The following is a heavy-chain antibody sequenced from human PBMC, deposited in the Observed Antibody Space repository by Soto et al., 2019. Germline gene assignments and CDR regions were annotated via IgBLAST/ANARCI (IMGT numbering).Heavy chain of an antibody. CDR2: ISHDGSNT. CDR3: ANGTYYYSSSGYYVFVL. D-gene: IGHD3-22*01. Sequence: QVQLVESGGGVVQPGRSLRLSCAASGFTFSAYGIHWVRQAPGKGLEWVAVISHDGSNTNYADSVKGRFTFSRDNSKDXEYLQITSLRAEDTAVYYCANGTYYYSSSGYYVFVLWGQGTLVAVSS. V-gene: IGHV3-30*18. J-gene: IGHJ4*02. CDR1: GFTFSAYG.